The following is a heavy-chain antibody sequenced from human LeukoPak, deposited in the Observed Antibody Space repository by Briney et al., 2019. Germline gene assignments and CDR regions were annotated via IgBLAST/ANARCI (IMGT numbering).Heavy chain of an antibody. CDR1: GFTFSSYS. V-gene: IGHV3-21*01. D-gene: IGHD3-22*01. CDR3: ARDQYYYDSSGYYPYYFDY. CDR2: ISISSSYI. Sequence: PGGSLRLSCAASGFTFSSYSMYWVRPAPGRGLEWVSSISISSSYIYYADSVKGRFTISRDNAKNSLYLQMNSLSAEDTAVYYCARDQYYYDSSGYYPYYFDYWGQGTLGTVSS. J-gene: IGHJ4*02.